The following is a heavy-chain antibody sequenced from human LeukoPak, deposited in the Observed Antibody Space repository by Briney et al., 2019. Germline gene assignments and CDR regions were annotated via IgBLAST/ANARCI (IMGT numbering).Heavy chain of an antibody. CDR3: ARAPDYGDYVGVWFDP. V-gene: IGHV4-30-2*01. CDR2: IYHSGST. Sequence: SETLSLTCAVSGGSISSGGYSWSWIRQPPGKGLEWIGYIYHSGSTYYNPSLKSRVTISVDTSKNQFSLKLSSVTAADTAVYYCARAPDYGDYVGVWFDPWGQGTLVTVSS. D-gene: IGHD4-17*01. CDR1: GGSISSGGYS. J-gene: IGHJ5*02.